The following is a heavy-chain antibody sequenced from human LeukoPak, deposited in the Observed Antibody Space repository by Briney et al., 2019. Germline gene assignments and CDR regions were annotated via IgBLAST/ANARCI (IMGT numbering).Heavy chain of an antibody. CDR1: GGSISSNSYY. D-gene: IGHD5-12*01. J-gene: IGHJ4*02. CDR3: ASSLWLRSPFDY. Sequence: SETLSLTCTVSGGSISSNSYYWGWIRQSPGKGLEWIGSIYYSGSTYYNPSLKSRVTISVDTSKNQFSLKLSSVTAADTAVYYCASSLWLRSPFDYWGQGTLVTVSS. V-gene: IGHV4-39*07. CDR2: IYYSGST.